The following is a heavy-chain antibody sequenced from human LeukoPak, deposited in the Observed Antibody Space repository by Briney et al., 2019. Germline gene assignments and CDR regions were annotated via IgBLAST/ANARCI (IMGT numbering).Heavy chain of an antibody. D-gene: IGHD6-13*01. Sequence: PGGSLRLSCAASGFTFSSYAMSWVRQAPGKGLEWVSTISGSGGSTYYADSVKGRFTISRDSSKNTLYLQMKSLRAEDTAVYYCAKAQWYSSSPGYFDLWGRGTLVTVSS. J-gene: IGHJ2*01. CDR2: ISGSGGST. V-gene: IGHV3-23*01. CDR1: GFTFSSYA. CDR3: AKAQWYSSSPGYFDL.